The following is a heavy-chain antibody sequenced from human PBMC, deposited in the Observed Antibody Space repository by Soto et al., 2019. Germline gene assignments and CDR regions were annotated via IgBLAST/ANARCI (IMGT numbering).Heavy chain of an antibody. CDR3: ARDRTRGAWPIFDY. CDR1: GFTFSSYS. CDR2: ISSSSRRI. Sequence: EVQLEESGGGLVQPGGSLRLSCAASGFTFSSYSMNWVRQAPGKGLEWVSYISSSSRRIYYADSGKGRFTISRDNAKNSLYLQMNSLRAEDTAVYYCARDRTRGAWPIFDYWGQGTLVTVSS. J-gene: IGHJ4*02. V-gene: IGHV3-48*01. D-gene: IGHD1-1*01.